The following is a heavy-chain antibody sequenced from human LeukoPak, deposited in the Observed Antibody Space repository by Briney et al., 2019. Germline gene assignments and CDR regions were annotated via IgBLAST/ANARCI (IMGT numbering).Heavy chain of an antibody. D-gene: IGHD6-13*01. V-gene: IGHV1-2*02. CDR3: ARVRGYSSSWYPPYNWFDP. CDR1: GHTFTGYY. CDR2: INPNSGGT. J-gene: IGHJ5*02. Sequence: ASVKVSCKASGHTFTGYYMHWVRQAPGQGLEWMGWINPNSGGTNYAQKFQGRVTMTRDTSISTAYMELSRLRSDDTAVYYCARVRGYSSSWYPPYNWFDPWGQGTLVTVSS.